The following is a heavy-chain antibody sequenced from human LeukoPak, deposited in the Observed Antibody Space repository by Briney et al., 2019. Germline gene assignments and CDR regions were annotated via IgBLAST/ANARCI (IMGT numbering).Heavy chain of an antibody. J-gene: IGHJ4*02. D-gene: IGHD2-15*01. CDR1: GYSFTSYW. CDR3: ARQRSDIVVVVAALYYFDY. CDR2: IYPGDSDT. V-gene: IGHV5-51*01. Sequence: GESLKISCKGSGYSFTSYWIGWVRQMPGKGLEWMGIIYPGDSDTRYSPSFQGQVTISADKSISTAYLQWSSLKASDTAMYYCARQRSDIVVVVAALYYFDYWGQGTLVTVSS.